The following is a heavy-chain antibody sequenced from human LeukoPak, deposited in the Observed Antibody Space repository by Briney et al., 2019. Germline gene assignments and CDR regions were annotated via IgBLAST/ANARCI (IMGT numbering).Heavy chain of an antibody. Sequence: GGSLRLSCATSGFTFGSYWMHWVRQAPGKGLVWVSRINPDGSSTSYADSVKGRFTISRDNAKNTLYLQMNSLRAEDTAVYYCARVYGSSWYDYWGQGTLVTVSS. D-gene: IGHD6-13*01. CDR3: ARVYGSSWYDY. J-gene: IGHJ4*02. CDR2: INPDGSST. CDR1: GFTFGSYW. V-gene: IGHV3-74*01.